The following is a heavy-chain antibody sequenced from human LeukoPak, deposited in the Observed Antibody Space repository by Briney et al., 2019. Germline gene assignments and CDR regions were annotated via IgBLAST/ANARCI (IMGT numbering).Heavy chain of an antibody. CDR1: GFTFSSYG. CDR3: EKAPHYDSSGYAPLHY. V-gene: IGHV3-30*18. Sequence: PGGSLRLSCAASGFTFSSYGMHWVRQAPGKGLGGVAVISYDGSNKYYADSVKGRFTISRDNSKNTLYLQMNSLRAEDTAVYYCEKAPHYDSSGYAPLHYWGQGTLVTVSS. D-gene: IGHD3-22*01. J-gene: IGHJ4*02. CDR2: ISYDGSNK.